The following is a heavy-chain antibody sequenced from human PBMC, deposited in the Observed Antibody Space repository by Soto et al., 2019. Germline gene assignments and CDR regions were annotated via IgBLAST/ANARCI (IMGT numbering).Heavy chain of an antibody. CDR1: GGSISSGGYS. V-gene: IGHV4-30-2*01. CDR3: ARGGMATISSWGDWFDP. J-gene: IGHJ5*02. Sequence: QLQLQESGSGLVKPSQTLSLTCAVSGGSISSGGYSWSWIRQPPGKGLEWIGYIYHSGSTYYNPSLKSRVTISVDRSKNQFSLKLSSVTAADTAVYYCARGGMATISSWGDWFDPWGQGTLVTVSS. CDR2: IYHSGST. D-gene: IGHD5-12*01.